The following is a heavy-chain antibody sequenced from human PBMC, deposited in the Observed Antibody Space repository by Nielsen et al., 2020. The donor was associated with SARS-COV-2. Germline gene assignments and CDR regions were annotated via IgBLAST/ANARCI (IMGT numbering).Heavy chain of an antibody. CDR3: AKVGSYADY. Sequence: SLKISCAASGFTFDDYAMHWVRQAPGKGLEWVSGISWNSGSIGYADSVKGRFTISRDNAKNSLYLQMHSLRAEDTALYYCAKVGSYADYWGQGTLVTVSS. J-gene: IGHJ4*02. CDR2: ISWNSGSI. V-gene: IGHV3-9*01. CDR1: GFTFDDYA. D-gene: IGHD5-18*01.